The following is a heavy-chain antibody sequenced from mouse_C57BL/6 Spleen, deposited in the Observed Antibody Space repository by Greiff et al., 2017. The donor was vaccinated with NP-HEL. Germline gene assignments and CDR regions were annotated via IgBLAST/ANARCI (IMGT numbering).Heavy chain of an antibody. D-gene: IGHD1-1*01. Sequence: QVQLQQSGPELVKPGASVKISCKASGYAFSSSWMNWVKQRPGKGLEWIGRIYPGDGDTNYNGKFKGKATLTADKSSSTAYMQLSSLTSEDSAVYFCALYYGSSYAMDYWGQGTSVTVSS. CDR1: GYAFSSSW. V-gene: IGHV1-82*01. CDR3: ALYYGSSYAMDY. CDR2: IYPGDGDT. J-gene: IGHJ4*01.